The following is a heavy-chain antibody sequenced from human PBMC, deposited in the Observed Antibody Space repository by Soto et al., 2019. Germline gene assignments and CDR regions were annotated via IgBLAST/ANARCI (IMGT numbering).Heavy chain of an antibody. CDR2: INPAIVAA. CDR3: ARGGGVGVAGSDAFDM. D-gene: IGHD3-3*01. Sequence: QLHLVQSGAVVKKPGASVTVSCSASGYPVTAYYMHWVRQAPGRGLEWMGGINPAIVAAKYTQTFRGRVTMTRDTSKSTVFMELSGRTSEDTVFFYCARGGGVGVAGSDAFDMWGQGTLVTVSS. CDR1: GYPVTAYY. V-gene: IGHV1-2*05. J-gene: IGHJ3*02.